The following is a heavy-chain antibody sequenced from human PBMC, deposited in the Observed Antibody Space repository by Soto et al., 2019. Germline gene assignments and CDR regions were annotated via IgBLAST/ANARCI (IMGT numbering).Heavy chain of an antibody. CDR1: GFTFSSYA. CDR3: AKDQRRIAVAGTPPSAYFDY. V-gene: IGHV3-23*01. D-gene: IGHD6-19*01. J-gene: IGHJ4*02. Sequence: GGSLRLSCAASGFTFSSYAMSWVRQAPGKGLEWVSAISGSGGSTYYADSVKGRFTISRDNSKDTLYLQMNSLRAEDTAVYYCAKDQRRIAVAGTPPSAYFDYWAQGTLVIVSS. CDR2: ISGSGGST.